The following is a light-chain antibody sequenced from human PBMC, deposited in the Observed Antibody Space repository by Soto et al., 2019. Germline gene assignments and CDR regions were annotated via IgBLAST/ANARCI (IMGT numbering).Light chain of an antibody. CDR1: QSINSN. J-gene: IGKJ1*01. Sequence: EIVMAQSPATLSVSPGERATLSCRASQSINSNLAWNQQMPGQAPRLLIYGASTRATGIPARFSGSGSGTEFTLTISSLQSEDFAVYFCQHRSNSPPTWTFGQGTKVEIK. CDR3: QHRSNSPPTWT. V-gene: IGKV3-15*01. CDR2: GAS.